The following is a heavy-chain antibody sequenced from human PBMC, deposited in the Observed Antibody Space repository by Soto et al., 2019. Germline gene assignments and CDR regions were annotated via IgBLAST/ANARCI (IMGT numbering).Heavy chain of an antibody. V-gene: IGHV4-59*08. CDR1: GGSISSYY. CDR3: ARVSGTYSSFLDY. CDR2: IYYSGST. D-gene: IGHD5-18*01. J-gene: IGHJ4*02. Sequence: SETLSLTCTVSGGSISSYYWSWIRQPPGKGLEWIGYIYYSGSTNYNPSLESRVTISADTSKNQFSLRLSSVTAADTAVYYCARVSGTYSSFLDYWGQGTLVTVSS.